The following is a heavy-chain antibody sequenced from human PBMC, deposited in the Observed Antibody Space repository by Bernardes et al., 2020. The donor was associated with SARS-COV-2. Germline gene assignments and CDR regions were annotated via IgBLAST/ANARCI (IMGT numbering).Heavy chain of an antibody. CDR1: FSTLTELS. CDR2: FDPEDGET. Sequence: ASVTFPFPFSFSTLTELSMHWVRQAPGKGLEWMGGFDPEDGETIYAQKFQGRVTMTEDTSTDTAYMELSSLRSEDTAVYYCAAGIAAAGPDYYYYGMDVWGQGTTVTVSS. CDR3: AAGIAAAGPDYYYYGMDV. V-gene: IGHV1-24*01. D-gene: IGHD6-13*01. J-gene: IGHJ6*02.